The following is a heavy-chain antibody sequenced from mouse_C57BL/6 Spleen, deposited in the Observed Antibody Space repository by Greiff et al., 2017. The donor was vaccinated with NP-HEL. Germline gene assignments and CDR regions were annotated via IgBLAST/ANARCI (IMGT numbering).Heavy chain of an antibody. V-gene: IGHV10-1*01. Sequence: DVHLVESGGGLVQPKGSLKLSCAASGFSFNTYAMNWVRQAPGKGLEWVARIRSKSNNYATYYADSVKDRFTISRDDSESMLYLQMNNLKTEDTAMYYCVRQGYYGSSSHWYFDVWGTGTTVTVSS. CDR3: VRQGYYGSSSHWYFDV. D-gene: IGHD1-1*01. CDR2: IRSKSNNYAT. J-gene: IGHJ1*03. CDR1: GFSFNTYA.